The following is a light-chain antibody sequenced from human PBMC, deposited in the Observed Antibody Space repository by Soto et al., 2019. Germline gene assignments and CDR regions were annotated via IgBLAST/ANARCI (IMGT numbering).Light chain of an antibody. CDR2: DVS. V-gene: IGLV2-14*01. CDR1: SSDVGGYNY. J-gene: IGLJ3*02. CDR3: SSYTTSSTWV. Sequence: QSALTQPASVSGSPGQSITISCTGTSSDVGGYNYVSWFQQDPGKAPKLMIYDVSDRPSGASSRFSGSKSGNTASLTISGLQAEDEADYYCSSYTTSSTWVFGGGTKVPS.